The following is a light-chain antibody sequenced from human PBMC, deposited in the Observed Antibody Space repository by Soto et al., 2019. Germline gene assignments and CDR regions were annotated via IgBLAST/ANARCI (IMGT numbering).Light chain of an antibody. J-gene: IGKJ3*01. CDR3: QQYGSSPR. CDR1: QSVSSSN. V-gene: IGKV3-20*01. Sequence: EIVLTQSPGTLSLSPGERATLSCRASQSVSSSNLAWYQQKPGQAPRLLIYGASSRATGIPDSFSGSGSGTDFTLTINRLEPEDFALYYCQQYGSSPRFGPGTKVDIK. CDR2: GAS.